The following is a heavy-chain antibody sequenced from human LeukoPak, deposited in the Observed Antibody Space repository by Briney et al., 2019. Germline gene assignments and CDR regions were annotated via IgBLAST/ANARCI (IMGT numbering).Heavy chain of an antibody. V-gene: IGHV4-4*08. CDR1: GFTFSNAW. CDR3: ARGGNWNSYYFDY. CDR2: IYTSGST. J-gene: IGHJ4*02. Sequence: GSLRLSCAASGFTFSNAWMSWVRQAPGKGLEWVGHIYTSGSTSYSPSLKSRVTISVDTSKNQFSLKLSSVTAADTAVYYCARGGNWNSYYFDYWGQGILVTVSS. D-gene: IGHD1-1*01.